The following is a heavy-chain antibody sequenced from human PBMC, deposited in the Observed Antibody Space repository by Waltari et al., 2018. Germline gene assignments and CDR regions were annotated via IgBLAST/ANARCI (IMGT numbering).Heavy chain of an antibody. Sequence: QVHLVESGGGVVQSGKSLRLSCAASGFTIKDFAMHWVRQAPGQVLEWVSVISSDGTNKYYADSVKGRFTISRDDSGGTLYLQMNSLRPQDTAIYCCARGDCSSTSCYSLESWGHGTLVTVSS. CDR1: GFTIKDFA. V-gene: IGHV3-30*01. CDR2: ISSDGTNK. CDR3: ARGDCSSTSCYSLES. D-gene: IGHD2-2*01. J-gene: IGHJ1*01.